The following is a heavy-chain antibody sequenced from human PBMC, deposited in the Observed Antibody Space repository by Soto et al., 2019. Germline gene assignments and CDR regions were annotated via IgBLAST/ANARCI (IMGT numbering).Heavy chain of an antibody. Sequence: GGSLRLSCAASGFTFSSYAMHWVRQAPGKGLEWVAVISYDGSNKYYADSVKGRFTISRDNSKNTLYLQMNSLRAEDTAVYYCARDRSGYSSSWYYYYGMDVWGQGTTVTVSS. CDR1: GFTFSSYA. V-gene: IGHV3-30*04. CDR3: ARDRSGYSSSWYYYYGMDV. CDR2: ISYDGSNK. J-gene: IGHJ6*02. D-gene: IGHD6-13*01.